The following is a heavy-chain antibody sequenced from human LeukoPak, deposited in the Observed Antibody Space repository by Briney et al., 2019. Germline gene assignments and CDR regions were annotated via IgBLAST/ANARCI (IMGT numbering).Heavy chain of an antibody. J-gene: IGHJ4*02. D-gene: IGHD3-10*01. CDR3: ATLVGYGSFFDY. V-gene: IGHV5-51*01. CDR2: IYPGDSDT. Sequence: GESLKISCKGSGYSFTSYWIGWGRHVPGKGLEYMGIIYPGDSDTRYSPSFQGQVTISANKSISTAYLQWSSLKASDTAMYYCATLVGYGSFFDYWGQGTLVTVSS. CDR1: GYSFTSYW.